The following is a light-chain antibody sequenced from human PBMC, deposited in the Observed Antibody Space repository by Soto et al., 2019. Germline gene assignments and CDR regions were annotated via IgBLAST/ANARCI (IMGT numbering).Light chain of an antibody. CDR1: QSVSVNY. CDR2: GAS. Sequence: ENVLTQSPGTLSLCPGERATLSCRASQSVSVNYLAWYQQKPGQAPRLLIYGASSRATGIPDRFSGSGSGTEFTLTISRLEPEDFSVYYCQQYRSSPYTFGQGTKLEIK. CDR3: QQYRSSPYT. V-gene: IGKV3-20*01. J-gene: IGKJ2*01.